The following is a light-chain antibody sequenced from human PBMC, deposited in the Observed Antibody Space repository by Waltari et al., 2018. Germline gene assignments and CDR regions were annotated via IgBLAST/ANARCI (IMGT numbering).Light chain of an antibody. V-gene: IGLV2-23*02. CDR1: SSDVGTYNL. CDR3: CSFAGSSTYYV. Sequence: QSALTQPASVSGSPGQSITISCTGTSSDVGTYNLVSWYQQHPGKPPKLMLYEVTNRPAGVANRFAGSKSGTTASLTIAGLQAEDEAEYYCCSFAGSSTYYVFGTGTKVTVL. CDR2: EVT. J-gene: IGLJ1*01.